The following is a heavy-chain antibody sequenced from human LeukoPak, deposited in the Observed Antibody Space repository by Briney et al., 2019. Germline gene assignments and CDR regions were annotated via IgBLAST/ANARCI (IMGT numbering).Heavy chain of an antibody. CDR3: ASFYYGSGLAEDY. J-gene: IGHJ4*02. D-gene: IGHD3-10*01. CDR1: VVSITTDY. V-gene: IGHV4-59*08. CDR2: IYSTGTS. Sequence: SETLSLTCTVSVVSITTDYGNWLRQSPGKGLEWIGYIYSTGTSIYNPSLKGRVTISMDTSKRQFSLKVTSVTAADTAVYYCASFYYGSGLAEDYWGQGILVAVSS.